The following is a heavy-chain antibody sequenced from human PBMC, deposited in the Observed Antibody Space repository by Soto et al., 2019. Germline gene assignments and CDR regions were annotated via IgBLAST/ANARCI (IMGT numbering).Heavy chain of an antibody. CDR2: IIPIFGTA. CDR3: ALDLSWFDP. V-gene: IGHV1-69*06. J-gene: IGHJ5*02. Sequence: SVKVSCKASGGAFSSYAISWVRQAPGQGLEWMGGIIPIFGTANYAQMFQGRVTITADKSTSTAYMELSSLRSEDTAVYYCALDLSWFDPWGQGTLVTVSS. CDR1: GGAFSSYA.